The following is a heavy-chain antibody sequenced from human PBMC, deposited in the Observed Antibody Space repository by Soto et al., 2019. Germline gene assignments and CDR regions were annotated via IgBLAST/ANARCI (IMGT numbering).Heavy chain of an antibody. V-gene: IGHV3-49*04. CDR3: TREYYYGSGSPGSYYYYGMDV. J-gene: IGHJ6*02. CDR1: GFTFGDYA. D-gene: IGHD3-10*01. CDR2: IRSKAYGGTT. Sequence: PGGSLRLSCTASGFTFGDYAMSWVRQAPGKGLEWVGFIRSKAYGGTTEYAASVKGRFTISRDDSKSIAYLQMNSLKTEDTAVYYCTREYYYGSGSPGSYYYYGMDVWGQGTTVTVSS.